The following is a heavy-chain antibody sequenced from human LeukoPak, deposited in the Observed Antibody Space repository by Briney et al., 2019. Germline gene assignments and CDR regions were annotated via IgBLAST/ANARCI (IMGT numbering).Heavy chain of an antibody. CDR3: ARLDTAMVMFDY. V-gene: IGHV4-59*01. Sequence: SETLSLTCTVSGGSISSYYWSWIRQPPGKGLEWIGYIYYSGNTNYNPSLQSRVTISVDTSKNQFSLKLSSVTAADTAVYYCARLDTAMVMFDYWGQGTLVTVSS. CDR1: GGSISSYY. CDR2: IYYSGNT. J-gene: IGHJ4*02. D-gene: IGHD5-18*01.